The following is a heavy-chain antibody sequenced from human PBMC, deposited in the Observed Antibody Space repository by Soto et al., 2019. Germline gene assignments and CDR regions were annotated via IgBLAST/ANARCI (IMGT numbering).Heavy chain of an antibody. Sequence: QVLLQQWGAGQLEPSETLSLTCAVYGGSFSGYFWTWIRQPPGKGLEWIGEINHSGSTNYNASLKSRVTISVDTSKNLFSLKLTSVTAADAAVYYCARPPTPYYHYGLDVW. V-gene: IGHV4-34*01. CDR2: INHSGST. CDR1: GGSFSGYF. J-gene: IGHJ6*01. CDR3: ARPPTPYYHYGLDV.